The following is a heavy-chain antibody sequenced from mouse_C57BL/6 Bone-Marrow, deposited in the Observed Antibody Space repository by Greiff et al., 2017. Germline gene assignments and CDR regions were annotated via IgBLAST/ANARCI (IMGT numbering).Heavy chain of an antibody. Sequence: VQLQQSGAELVKPGASVKLSCKASGYTFTSYWMHWVKQRPGRGLEWIGRIDPNSGGTKYNEKFKSKATLTVDKPSSTAYTQRSSLTSEDSAVYYCARSPRNYVWYFDVWGTGTTVTVSS. J-gene: IGHJ1*03. CDR1: GYTFTSYW. V-gene: IGHV1-72*01. CDR3: ARSPRNYVWYFDV. CDR2: IDPNSGGT. D-gene: IGHD2-1*01.